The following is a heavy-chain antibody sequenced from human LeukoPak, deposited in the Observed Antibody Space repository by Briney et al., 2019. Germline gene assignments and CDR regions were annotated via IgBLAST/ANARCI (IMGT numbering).Heavy chain of an antibody. J-gene: IGHJ4*02. Sequence: GGSLRLSCAVSGFTFSSYGMHWVRQAPGKGLDWVAFIRYDGRNKYYADSVKGRFTISRDNSKNTLYLQMNSLRAEDTAVYYCAKGDGIVGATRLDYWGQGTLVTVSS. CDR3: AKGDGIVGATRLDY. CDR1: GFTFSSYG. V-gene: IGHV3-30*02. D-gene: IGHD1-26*01. CDR2: IRYDGRNK.